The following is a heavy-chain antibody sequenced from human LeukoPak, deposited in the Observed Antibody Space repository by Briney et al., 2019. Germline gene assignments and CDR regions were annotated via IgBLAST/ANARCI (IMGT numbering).Heavy chain of an antibody. D-gene: IGHD3-22*01. CDR2: IYYGGTT. CDR1: GGSIRSDNYY. CDR3: ARQDYDCSAYFDF. Sequence: ASETLSLTCTVSGGSIRSDNYYWGWIRQPPGKGLEWIGSIYYGGTTYYNPSLKGRVTISVDTSKNQFSLKLNSVTAADTAVYYCARQDYDCSAYFDFWGQGTLVTVSS. V-gene: IGHV4-39*01. J-gene: IGHJ4*02.